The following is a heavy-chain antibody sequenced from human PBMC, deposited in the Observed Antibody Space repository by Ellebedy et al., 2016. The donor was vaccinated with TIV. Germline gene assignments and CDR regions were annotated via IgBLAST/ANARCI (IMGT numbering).Heavy chain of an antibody. V-gene: IGHV3-23*01. J-gene: IGHJ4*01. D-gene: IGHD6-19*01. CDR2: INNRGNI. Sequence: GESLKISCAASGFTFSSYAMSWVRQAPGKGLEWVSSINNRGNIYDAGSARGRFTISRDDSTNTLFLEMNSLRVEDTAMYYCAKDHGSSGWPAFDYWGHGVLVTVSS. CDR1: GFTFSSYA. CDR3: AKDHGSSGWPAFDY.